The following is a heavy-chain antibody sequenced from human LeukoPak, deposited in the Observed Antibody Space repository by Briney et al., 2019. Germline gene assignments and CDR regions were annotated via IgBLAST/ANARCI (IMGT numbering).Heavy chain of an antibody. CDR1: GGPFSGYY. CDR3: ARVTRYYGSGSYLYYFDY. Sequence: SETLSLTCAVYGGPFSGYYWSWLRQPPGKGLEWIGEINHSGSTNYNPSLKSRVTISVDTSKNQFSLKLSSVTAADTAVYYCARVTRYYGSGSYLYYFDYWGQGTLVTVSS. CDR2: INHSGST. J-gene: IGHJ4*02. V-gene: IGHV4-34*01. D-gene: IGHD3-10*01.